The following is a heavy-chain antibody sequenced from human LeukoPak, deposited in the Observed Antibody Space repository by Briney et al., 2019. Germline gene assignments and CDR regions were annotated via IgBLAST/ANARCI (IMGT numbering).Heavy chain of an antibody. CDR2: IYYSGST. CDR3: ARVDGPDSSGYPYDY. V-gene: IGHV4-59*11. CDR1: GGSISSHY. J-gene: IGHJ4*02. D-gene: IGHD3-22*01. Sequence: PSETLSLTCTVSGGSISSHYWSWIRQPPGKGLEWIGYIYYSGSTNYNPSLKSRVTISVDTSKNQFSLKLSSVTAADTAVYYCARVDGPDSSGYPYDYWGQGTLVTVSS.